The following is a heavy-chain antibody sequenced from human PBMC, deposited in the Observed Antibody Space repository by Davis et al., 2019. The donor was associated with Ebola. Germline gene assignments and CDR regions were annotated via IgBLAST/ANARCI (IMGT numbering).Heavy chain of an antibody. CDR2: ISYDGSNK. CDR1: GFTFSSYS. CDR3: AKLELGY. Sequence: GESLKISCAASGFTFSSYSMNWVRQAPGKGLEWVAVISYDGSNKYYADSVRGRFTISRDNSKNTLYLQMNSLRAEDTAVYYCAKLELGYWGQGTLVTVSS. J-gene: IGHJ4*02. D-gene: IGHD1-7*01. V-gene: IGHV3-30*18.